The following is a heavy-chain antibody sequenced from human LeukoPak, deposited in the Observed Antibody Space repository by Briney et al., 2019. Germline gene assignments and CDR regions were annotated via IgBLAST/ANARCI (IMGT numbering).Heavy chain of an antibody. CDR3: AKELGEGWRRWTDALDI. J-gene: IGHJ3*02. Sequence: ASVKVSCKASGYTFTNYGITWVRQAPGQGLEWVGWICTYNGYTNYAEKVQDRVTVTTDTATNTAYMELRSLTSDDTAVYYCAKELGEGWRRWTDALDIWGQGTMVTVSS. V-gene: IGHV1-18*01. D-gene: IGHD3-16*01. CDR1: GYTFTNYG. CDR2: ICTYNGYT.